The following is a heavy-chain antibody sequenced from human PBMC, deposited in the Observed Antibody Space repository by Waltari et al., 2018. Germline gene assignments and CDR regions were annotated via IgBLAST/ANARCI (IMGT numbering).Heavy chain of an antibody. Sequence: QVQLVQSGAEVKKPGASVKVSCKASGYTFTGYYMHWVRQAPGQGLEWMGWINPNSGGTNYAQKFQGWVTMTRDTSISTAYMELSRLRSDDTAVYYCARDSRVPAASYGMDVWGQGTTVTVSS. V-gene: IGHV1-2*04. CDR3: ARDSRVPAASYGMDV. D-gene: IGHD2-2*01. CDR2: INPNSGGT. CDR1: GYTFTGYY. J-gene: IGHJ6*02.